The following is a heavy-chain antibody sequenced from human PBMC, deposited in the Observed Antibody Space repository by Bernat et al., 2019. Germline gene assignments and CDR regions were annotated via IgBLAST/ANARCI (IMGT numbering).Heavy chain of an antibody. Sequence: QVQLQESGPGLVKPSETLSLSCTVSGGSISSFYWSWIRQPPGKGLEWIGYIYYSGSTNYNPSLKSRVTISVDTSKKQFSPKLSSVTAADTAVYYCARDQGGAFDIWGQGTMVTVSS. CDR1: GGSISSFY. V-gene: IGHV4-59*01. J-gene: IGHJ3*02. CDR3: ARDQGGAFDI. CDR2: IYYSGST.